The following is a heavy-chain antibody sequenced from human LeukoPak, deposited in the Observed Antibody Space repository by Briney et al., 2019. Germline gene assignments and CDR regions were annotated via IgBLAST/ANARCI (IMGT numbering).Heavy chain of an antibody. Sequence: PSETLSLTCTVSGDSVSSYYWSWIRQPPGEGLKWIAYMYNSGSMNYNPSLKSRVTISVDTSKNQFSLKLNSVTAADTAVYYCVRDWEGFNFDIWGQGTMVTVSS. CDR3: VRDWEGFNFDI. J-gene: IGHJ3*02. D-gene: IGHD1-26*01. CDR1: GDSVSSYY. CDR2: MYNSGSM. V-gene: IGHV4-59*02.